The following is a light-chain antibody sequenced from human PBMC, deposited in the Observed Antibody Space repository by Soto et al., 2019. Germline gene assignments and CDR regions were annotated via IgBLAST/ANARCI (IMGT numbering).Light chain of an antibody. CDR1: QSIRSY. Sequence: DIQMTQSPSSLSASVGDRVTITCRASQSIRSYLNXXQQKPGKAPNLLIFAASSLQSGVPSRFSGXGAGXXFTRTISNLQPEDTATYHWPQSYSTPLTFGGGNKVDIK. J-gene: IGKJ4*01. CDR3: PQSYSTPLT. CDR2: AAS. V-gene: IGKV1-39*01.